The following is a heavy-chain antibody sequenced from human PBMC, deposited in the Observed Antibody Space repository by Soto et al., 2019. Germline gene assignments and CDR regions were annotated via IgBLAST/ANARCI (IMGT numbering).Heavy chain of an antibody. Sequence: PGESLKISCRGSGYSFTTYWITWVRQMPGKGLEWMGRIDPSDSYTNSNPSFQGHVTTSADKSISTAYLQWSSLKASDTAMYYCARKVMAARWADAFDIWGQGTMVTVSS. CDR2: IDPSDSYT. V-gene: IGHV5-10-1*01. D-gene: IGHD5-12*01. J-gene: IGHJ3*02. CDR1: GYSFTTYW. CDR3: ARKVMAARWADAFDI.